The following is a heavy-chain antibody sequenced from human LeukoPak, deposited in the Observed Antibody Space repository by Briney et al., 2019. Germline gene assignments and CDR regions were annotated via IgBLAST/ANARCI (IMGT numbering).Heavy chain of an antibody. J-gene: IGHJ6*03. CDR1: GFTFSSHW. CDR2: INGDGSNT. V-gene: IGHV3-74*03. D-gene: IGHD6-25*01. Sequence: GGSLRLSCAASGFTFSSHWMHWVRQAPGKGLVWVSRINGDGSNTTYADSVKGRFTISRDNAKNSLYLQMNSLRAEDTAVYYCARRITAAGLRGFYMDVWGKGTTVTVSS. CDR3: ARRITAAGLRGFYMDV.